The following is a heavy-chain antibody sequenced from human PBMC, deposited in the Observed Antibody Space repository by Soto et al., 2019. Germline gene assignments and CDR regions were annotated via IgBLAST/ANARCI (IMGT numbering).Heavy chain of an antibody. V-gene: IGHV1-18*03. CDR2: ISPYNGDT. CDR1: GYTFTTYG. D-gene: IGHD2-21*01. Sequence: QVPLVQSGPEVKKPGASVKVSCKASGYTFTTYGIIWVRQAPGQGLEWMGRISPYNGDTHYAERFQGRLTMTTDTSATSAYMELRTLSSDDMAVYFCARALSIAQYYYYMDVWGKGTTVTVAS. J-gene: IGHJ6*03. CDR3: ARALSIAQYYYYMDV.